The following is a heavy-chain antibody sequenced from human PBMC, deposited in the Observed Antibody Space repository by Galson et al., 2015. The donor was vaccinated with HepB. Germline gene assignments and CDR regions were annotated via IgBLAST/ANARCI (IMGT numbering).Heavy chain of an antibody. D-gene: IGHD3-10*01. J-gene: IGHJ4*02. CDR2: ISGSGGST. Sequence: SLRLSCAASGFTFSSYAMSWVRQAPGKGLEWVSAISGSGGSTYYADSVKGRFTISRDNSKNTLYLQMNSLRAEDTAVYYCAKDQAIYGSGSPLDYWGQGTLVTVSS. CDR1: GFTFSSYA. CDR3: AKDQAIYGSGSPLDY. V-gene: IGHV3-23*01.